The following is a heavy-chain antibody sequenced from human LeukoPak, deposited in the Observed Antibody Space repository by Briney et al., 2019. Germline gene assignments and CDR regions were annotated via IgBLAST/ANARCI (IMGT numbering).Heavy chain of an antibody. CDR1: GFTFSNYA. V-gene: IGHV3-53*01. CDR3: ARVGGH. D-gene: IGHD3-10*01. CDR2: IYSGGST. Sequence: PGGSLRLSCAASGFTFSNYAMSWVRQAPGKGLEWVSVIYSGGSTYYADSVRGRFTISRDNSKNTLYLQMNSLRVEDTAVYYCARVGGHWGQGTLVTVSS. J-gene: IGHJ4*02.